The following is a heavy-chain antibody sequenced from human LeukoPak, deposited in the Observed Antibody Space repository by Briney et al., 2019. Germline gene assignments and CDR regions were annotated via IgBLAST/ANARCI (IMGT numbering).Heavy chain of an antibody. Sequence: ASVKVSCKASGYTFTGYYMHWVRQAPGQGVEGMGWINPNSGGTNYAQKFPGRVTMTRDTSISTAYMELSRLRSDDTAVYDCARDLVVEMATITSYWGQGTLVTVSS. V-gene: IGHV1-2*02. D-gene: IGHD5-24*01. J-gene: IGHJ4*02. CDR2: INPNSGGT. CDR1: GYTFTGYY. CDR3: ARDLVVEMATITSY.